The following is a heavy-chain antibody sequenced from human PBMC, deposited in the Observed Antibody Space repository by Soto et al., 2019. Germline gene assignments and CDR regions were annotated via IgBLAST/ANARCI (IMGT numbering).Heavy chain of an antibody. V-gene: IGHV1-24*01. D-gene: IGHD6-19*01. J-gene: IGHJ4*02. CDR3: ATDSLLGYSSGWPKYDY. CDR1: GYTLTELS. Sequence: GALVKVSCKVSGYTLTELSMHWVRQAPGKGLEWMGGFDPEDGETIYAQKFQGRVTMTEDTSTDTAYMELSSLRSEDTAVYYCATDSLLGYSSGWPKYDYWGQGTLVTVSS. CDR2: FDPEDGET.